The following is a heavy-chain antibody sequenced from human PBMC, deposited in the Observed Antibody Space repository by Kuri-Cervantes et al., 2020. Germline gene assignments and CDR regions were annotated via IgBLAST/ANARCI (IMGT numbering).Heavy chain of an antibody. D-gene: IGHD7-27*01. CDR3: ARHGELTDEEDYYYMDV. CDR1: GGTFSSYA. CDR2: IIPIFGTA. Sequence: SVKVSCKASGGTFSSYAISWVRRAPGQGLEWMGEIIPIFGTANYAQKFQGRVTITADKSTSTAYMELSSLRSEDTAVYYCARHGELTDEEDYYYMDVWGKGTTVTVSS. V-gene: IGHV1-69*06. J-gene: IGHJ6*03.